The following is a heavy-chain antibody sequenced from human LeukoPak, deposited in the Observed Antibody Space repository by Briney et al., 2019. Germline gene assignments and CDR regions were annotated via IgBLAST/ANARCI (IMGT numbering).Heavy chain of an antibody. V-gene: IGHV3-23*01. CDR2: ISASGDDT. CDR3: AKDALGGDFDY. Sequence: GGSLRLSCAASGFTFSNHAMTWVRQAPGKGLEWVAAISASGDDTFYADSVKGRFTISRDNSKNILYLQMNSLRAEDTAMYFCAKDALGGDFDYWGRGTLVTVSS. J-gene: IGHJ4*02. CDR1: GFTFSNHA.